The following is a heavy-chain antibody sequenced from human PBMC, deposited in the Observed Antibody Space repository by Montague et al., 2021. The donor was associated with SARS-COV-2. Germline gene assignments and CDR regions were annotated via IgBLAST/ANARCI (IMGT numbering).Heavy chain of an antibody. J-gene: IGHJ6*02. CDR2: ISWNSGRL. V-gene: IGHV3-9*01. Sequence: SLSLSLSASGFPFEDYAMHWVRQAPGKGLEWVSGISWNSGRLDYADYVKGRFTISRDNAKNSLYLQMNSLRAEDTALYYCAKGYFHSGYDRSWDYGMDVWGQGTTVTVSS. D-gene: IGHD5-12*01. CDR1: GFPFEDYA. CDR3: AKGYFHSGYDRSWDYGMDV.